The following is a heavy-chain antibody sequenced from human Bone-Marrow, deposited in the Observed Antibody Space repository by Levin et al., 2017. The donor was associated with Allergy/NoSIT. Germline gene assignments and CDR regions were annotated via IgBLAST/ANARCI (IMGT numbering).Heavy chain of an antibody. CDR3: AKVRRGLDAFDI. V-gene: IGHV3-23*01. Sequence: PSGGSLRLSCAASGFIFSSSAMSWVRQAPGKGLEWVSSISGSDDSTYYTDSVKGRLTISRDNSKNTIYLQMNSLRAADTAVYYCAKVRRGLDAFDIWGQGTMVTVSS. CDR1: GFIFSSSA. CDR2: ISGSDDST. J-gene: IGHJ3*02. D-gene: IGHD3/OR15-3a*01.